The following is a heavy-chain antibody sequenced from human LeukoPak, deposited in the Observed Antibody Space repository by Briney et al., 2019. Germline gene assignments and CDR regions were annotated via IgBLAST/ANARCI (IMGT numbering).Heavy chain of an antibody. CDR1: GFTFSNYA. J-gene: IGHJ4*02. D-gene: IGHD5-12*01. CDR2: VIGSVVST. CDR3: AKGGYDFIEVGYFDY. V-gene: IGHV3-23*01. Sequence: GGSLRLSCAASGFTFSNYAMSWVRQSPGKGLEWVSTVIGSVVSTFYADSVRGRFTISRDNSKNTLYLQMNNLRAEDTAVYYCAKGGYDFIEVGYFDYWGQGTLVTVSS.